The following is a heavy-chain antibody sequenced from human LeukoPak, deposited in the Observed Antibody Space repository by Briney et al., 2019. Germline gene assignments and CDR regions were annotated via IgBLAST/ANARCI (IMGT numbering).Heavy chain of an antibody. CDR3: ARETTHGNYYYYYMDV. Sequence: SVKVSCKASGYTFTSYGISWVRQAPGQGLEWMGGIIPIFGTANYAQKFQGRVTITADESTSTAYMELSSLRSEDTAVYYCARETTHGNYYYYYMDVWGKGTTVTVSS. V-gene: IGHV1-69*13. J-gene: IGHJ6*03. CDR1: GYTFTSYG. CDR2: IIPIFGTA. D-gene: IGHD4-17*01.